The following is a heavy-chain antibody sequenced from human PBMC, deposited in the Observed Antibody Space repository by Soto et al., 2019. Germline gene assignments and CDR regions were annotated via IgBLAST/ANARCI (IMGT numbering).Heavy chain of an antibody. Sequence: PGGSLRLSCAASGFTFSSYSMNWVRQAPGKGLEWVSSISSSSSYIYYADSVKGRFTISRDNSKNTLYLQMNSLRAEDTAVYYCARDYYYGSGNYYRADYYHYGMDVWGQGTTVTVSS. CDR1: GFTFSSYS. CDR2: ISSSSSYI. D-gene: IGHD3-10*01. V-gene: IGHV3-21*04. CDR3: ARDYYYGSGNYYRADYYHYGMDV. J-gene: IGHJ6*02.